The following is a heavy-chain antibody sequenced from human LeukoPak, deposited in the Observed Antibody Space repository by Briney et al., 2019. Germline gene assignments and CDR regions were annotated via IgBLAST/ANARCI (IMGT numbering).Heavy chain of an antibody. J-gene: IGHJ4*02. CDR3: VKVRRHYDSSGYYDY. CDR1: GFTFSSYA. D-gene: IGHD3-22*01. Sequence: GSLRLSCSASGFTFSSYAMHWVRQAPGKGLEYVSAISSNGGSTYYADSVKGRFTISRDNSKNTLYLQMSSLRAEDTAVYYCVKVRRHYDSSGYYDYWGQGTLVTVSS. V-gene: IGHV3-64D*06. CDR2: ISSNGGST.